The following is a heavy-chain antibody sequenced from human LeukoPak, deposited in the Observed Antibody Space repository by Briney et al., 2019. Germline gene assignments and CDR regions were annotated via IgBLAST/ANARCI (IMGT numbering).Heavy chain of an antibody. J-gene: IGHJ4*02. D-gene: IGHD6-19*01. Sequence: GGSLRLSCAASGFTFNSYAMHWVRQAPGKGLEYVSAISSNGGSTFYANSVKGRFTISRDNSKNTLYLQMGSLRADDMAVYYCARRAPGYSSGWLDFWGQGILVTVSS. V-gene: IGHV3-64*01. CDR2: ISSNGGST. CDR3: ARRAPGYSSGWLDF. CDR1: GFTFNSYA.